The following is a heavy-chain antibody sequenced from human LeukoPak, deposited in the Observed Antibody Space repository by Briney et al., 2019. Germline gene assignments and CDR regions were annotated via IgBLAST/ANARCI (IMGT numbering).Heavy chain of an antibody. CDR1: GGSISSYY. CDR2: IYYSGST. CDR3: ASSIYSSGYYYASY. J-gene: IGHJ4*02. Sequence: PSETLSLTCTVSGGSISSYYWSWIRQPPGKGLEWIGYIYYSGSTNYNPSLKSRVTISVDTSKNQFSLKLSSVTAADTAVYYCASSIYSSGYYYASYWGQGTLVTVSS. V-gene: IGHV4-59*08. D-gene: IGHD3-22*01.